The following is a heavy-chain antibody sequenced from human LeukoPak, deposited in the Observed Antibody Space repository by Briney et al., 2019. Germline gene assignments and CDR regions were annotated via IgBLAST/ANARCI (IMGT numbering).Heavy chain of an antibody. J-gene: IGHJ4*02. Sequence: GRSLRLSCAASGFTFSSYGMHWVRQAPGKGLEWVAVISYDGSNKYYADSVKGRFTISRDNSKNTLYLQMNSLRAEDTAVYYSAKAGRGAFGRYSSSWEFDYWGQGTLVTVSS. V-gene: IGHV3-30*18. D-gene: IGHD6-13*01. CDR1: GFTFSSYG. CDR2: ISYDGSNK. CDR3: AKAGRGAFGRYSSSWEFDY.